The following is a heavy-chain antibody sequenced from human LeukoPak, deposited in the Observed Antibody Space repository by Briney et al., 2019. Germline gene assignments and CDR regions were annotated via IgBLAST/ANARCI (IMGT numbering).Heavy chain of an antibody. V-gene: IGHV3-21*01. Sequence: GGSLRLSCATSGITFIYAWMNWVRQAPGKGLEWVSSISSSSSYIYYADSVKGRFTISRDNAKNSLYLQMNSLRAEDTAVYYCAIPSFYGSGSYYPTWGQGTLVTVSS. CDR3: AIPSFYGSGSYYPT. CDR2: ISSSSSYI. D-gene: IGHD3-10*01. CDR1: GITFIYAW. J-gene: IGHJ5*02.